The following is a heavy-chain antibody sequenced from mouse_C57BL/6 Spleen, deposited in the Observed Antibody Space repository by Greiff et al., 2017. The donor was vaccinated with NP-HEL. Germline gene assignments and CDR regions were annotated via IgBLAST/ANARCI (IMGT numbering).Heavy chain of an antibody. Sequence: QVQLQQSGAELMKPGASVKLSCKATGYTFTGYWIEWVKQRPGHGLEWIGEILPGSGSTNYNEKFKGKATFTADTSSNTAYMQLSSLTTEDSAIYYCARYLWLRRRAFYAMDYWGQGTSVTVSS. J-gene: IGHJ4*01. CDR3: ARYLWLRRRAFYAMDY. CDR2: ILPGSGST. D-gene: IGHD2-2*01. V-gene: IGHV1-9*01. CDR1: GYTFTGYW.